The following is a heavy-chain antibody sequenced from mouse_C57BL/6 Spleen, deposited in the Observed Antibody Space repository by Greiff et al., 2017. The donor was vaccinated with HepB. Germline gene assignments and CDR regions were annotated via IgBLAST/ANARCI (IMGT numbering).Heavy chain of an antibody. D-gene: IGHD1-1*01. V-gene: IGHV1-85*01. CDR2: IYPRDGST. Sequence: QVQLKQSGPELVKPGASVKLSCKASGYTFTSYDINWVKQRPGQGLEWIGWIYPRDGSTKYNEKFKGKATLTVDTSSSTAYMELHSLTSEDSAVYFCARRGDRYYYGSVGNYYAMDYWGQGTSVTVSS. CDR1: GYTFTSYD. CDR3: ARRGDRYYYGSVGNYYAMDY. J-gene: IGHJ4*01.